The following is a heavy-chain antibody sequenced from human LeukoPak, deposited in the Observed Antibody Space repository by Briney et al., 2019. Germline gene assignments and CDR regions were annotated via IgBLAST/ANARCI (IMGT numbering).Heavy chain of an antibody. CDR3: AKLRSSSSSGYWDAFDI. CDR1: GFTFSSYA. J-gene: IGHJ3*02. Sequence: GGSLRLSCAASGFTFSSYAMSWVRQAPGKGLEWVSAISGSGGSTYYADSVKGRFTISRDNSKNTLYLQMNSLRAEDTAVYYCAKLRSSSSSGYWDAFDIWGQGTMVTVSS. CDR2: ISGSGGST. V-gene: IGHV3-23*01. D-gene: IGHD3-22*01.